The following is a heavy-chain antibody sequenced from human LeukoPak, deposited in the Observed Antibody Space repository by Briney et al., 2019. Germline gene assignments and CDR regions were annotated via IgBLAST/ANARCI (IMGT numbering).Heavy chain of an antibody. Sequence: ASVKVSCKASGYTFPNYDINWVRQATGQGLEWMGWMNPDIGNTAYVQKFQGRVTMTRNTSISTAYMELSSLRSEDTAVYYCARSLSLVRGVTHYFDNWGQGTLVTVSS. CDR1: GYTFPNYD. CDR2: MNPDIGNT. J-gene: IGHJ4*02. D-gene: IGHD3-10*01. CDR3: ARSLSLVRGVTHYFDN. V-gene: IGHV1-8*01.